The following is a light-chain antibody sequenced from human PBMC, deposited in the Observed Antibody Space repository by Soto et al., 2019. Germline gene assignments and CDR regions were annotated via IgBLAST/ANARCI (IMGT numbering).Light chain of an antibody. CDR1: QSVSNY. V-gene: IGKV3-11*01. CDR3: QQRRDWPPKFT. J-gene: IGKJ2*01. Sequence: EIVLTQSPATLSLSPGERATLSCRASQSVSNYLAWYQQKPGQAPRLLIYDASRRATGIPGRFSGSGSGTDFTLTISSLEPEDVAVYYCQQRRDWPPKFTFGQGTKLEIK. CDR2: DAS.